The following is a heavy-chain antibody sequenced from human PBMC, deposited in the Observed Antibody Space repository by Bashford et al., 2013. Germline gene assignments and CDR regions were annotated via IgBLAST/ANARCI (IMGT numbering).Heavy chain of an antibody. D-gene: IGHD6-19*01. CDR3: ASSIVVARPLRDAFDI. CDR1: GGTFSSYA. V-gene: IGHV1-69*06. CDR2: IIPIFGTA. J-gene: IGHJ3*02. Sequence: VASVKVSCKASGGTFSSYAISWVRQAPGQGLEWMGGIIPIFGTANYAQKFQGRVTITADKSTSTAYMELSSLRSEDTAVYYCASSIVVARPLRDAFDIWGQGTMVTVSS.